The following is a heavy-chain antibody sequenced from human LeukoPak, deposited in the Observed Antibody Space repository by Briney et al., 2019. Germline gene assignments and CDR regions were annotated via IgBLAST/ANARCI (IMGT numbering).Heavy chain of an antibody. Sequence: SETLSLTCTVSGGSINSYYWSWIRQPPGKGLEWIGYIYYSGSTNYNPSLKSRVTISVDTSKNQFSLNLSSVTAADTAVYFCARQVAAAVTFDYWGQGTLVTVSS. CDR2: IYYSGST. V-gene: IGHV4-59*01. J-gene: IGHJ4*02. CDR1: GGSINSYY. CDR3: ARQVAAAVTFDY. D-gene: IGHD6-13*01.